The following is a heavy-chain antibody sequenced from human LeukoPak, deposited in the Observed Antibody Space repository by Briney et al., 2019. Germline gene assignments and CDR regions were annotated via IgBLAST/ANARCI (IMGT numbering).Heavy chain of an antibody. CDR2: IRYDGSNK. V-gene: IGHV3-30*02. CDR1: GFTFSSYG. Sequence: GGSLRLSCAASGFTFSSYGMHWVRQAPGKGLEWVAFIRYDGSNKYYADSVKGRFTISRDNSKNTLYLQMNSLRAEDTAVYYCAKAIPIVVVTAPIDYWGQGTLVTVSS. CDR3: AKAIPIVVVTAPIDY. D-gene: IGHD2-21*02. J-gene: IGHJ4*02.